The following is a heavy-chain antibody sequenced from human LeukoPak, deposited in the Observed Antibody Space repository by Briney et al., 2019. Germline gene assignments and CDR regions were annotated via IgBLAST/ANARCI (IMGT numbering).Heavy chain of an antibody. V-gene: IGHV4-34*01. Sequence: PSETLSLTCAVYGGSFSGYYWSWIRQPPGKGLEWIGEINHSGSTNYNPSLKSRVTISADTSKNQFSLKLSSVTAADTAVYYCARAYSNVRGYYYYYYMDVWGKGTTVTVSS. CDR2: INHSGST. CDR3: ARAYSNVRGYYYYYYMDV. CDR1: GGSFSGYY. J-gene: IGHJ6*03. D-gene: IGHD4-11*01.